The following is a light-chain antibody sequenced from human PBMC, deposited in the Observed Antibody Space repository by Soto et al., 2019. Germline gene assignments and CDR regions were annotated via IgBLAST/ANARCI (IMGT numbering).Light chain of an antibody. CDR1: QDISNY. Sequence: DIQMTPSPPSLSASVGDRVTLTCRASQDISNYLNWYQQKPGKAPKCLIYAASTLQSGVPSRFSGSWSGTNFTLSIDSLQPEDFATYYCQQSYSSPRTFGQGTKVERK. CDR2: AAS. V-gene: IGKV1-39*01. CDR3: QQSYSSPRT. J-gene: IGKJ1*01.